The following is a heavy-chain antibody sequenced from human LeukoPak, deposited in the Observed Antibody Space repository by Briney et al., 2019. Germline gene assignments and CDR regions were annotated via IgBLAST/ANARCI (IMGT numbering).Heavy chain of an antibody. CDR3: AKISGYSTSWTPDY. CDR1: GGTISSYY. J-gene: IGHJ4*02. D-gene: IGHD6-13*01. V-gene: IGHV4-4*07. CDR2: VSASGYT. Sequence: SETLSLTCTVSGGTISSYYWNWIRQPAGKGLEWIGRVSASGYTNYNPSLRSRITISVDTSKNQFSLQLTSVTAADTAVYYCAKISGYSTSWTPDYWGQGTLVTVSS.